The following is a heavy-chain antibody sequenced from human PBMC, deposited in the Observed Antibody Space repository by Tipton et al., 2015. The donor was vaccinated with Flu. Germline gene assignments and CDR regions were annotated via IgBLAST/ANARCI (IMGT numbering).Heavy chain of an antibody. CDR3: ARDRESGGYSPGDDLDI. V-gene: IGHV4-59*01. Sequence: TLSLTCTVSGGSISSYYWSWIRQPPGKGLEWIGYIYYSGSTNYNPSLKSRVTISVDTSKNQFSLKLSSVTAADTAVYYCARDRESGGYSPGDDLDIWGQGTMVTVPS. CDR1: GGSISSYY. D-gene: IGHD1-26*01. CDR2: IYYSGST. J-gene: IGHJ3*02.